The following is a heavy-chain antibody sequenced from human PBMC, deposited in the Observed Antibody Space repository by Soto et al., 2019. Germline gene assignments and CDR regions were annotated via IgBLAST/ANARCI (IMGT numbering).Heavy chain of an antibody. CDR2: IWYDGSNK. J-gene: IGHJ6*02. Sequence: QVQLVESGGGVVQPGRSLRLSCAASGFTFSSYGMHWVRQAPGKGLEWVAVIWYDGSNKYYADSVKGRFTISRDNSKNTLYLQMTSLRAEDTAVYYCAREDIVVVVAATLTGYYYGMDVWGQGTTVTVSS. D-gene: IGHD2-15*01. CDR1: GFTFSSYG. V-gene: IGHV3-33*01. CDR3: AREDIVVVVAATLTGYYYGMDV.